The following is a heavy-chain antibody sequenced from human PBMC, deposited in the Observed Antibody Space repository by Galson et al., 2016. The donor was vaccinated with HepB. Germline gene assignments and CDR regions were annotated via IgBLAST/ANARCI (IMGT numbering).Heavy chain of an antibody. CDR3: ERRGVEGYCTNGDQAVRCTGAFDV. CDR1: GFSRTTPGMG. J-gene: IGHJ3*01. D-gene: IGHD2-8*01. Sequence: PALVKPTQTLTLTCTFSGFSRTTPGMGVAWIRQPPGEALEWLAVISWNGDKGHNPSLQTRLSITKDTSRHPVVLTITNLHPVDTGTYHWERRGVEGYCTNGDQAVRCTGAFDVWGQGTTVTVSS. CDR2: ISWNGDK. V-gene: IGHV2-5*01.